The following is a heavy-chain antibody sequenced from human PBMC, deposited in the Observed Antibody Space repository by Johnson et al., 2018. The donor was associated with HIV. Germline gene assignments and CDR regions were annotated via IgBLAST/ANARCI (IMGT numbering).Heavy chain of an antibody. Sequence: QMQLVESGGGLVKPGGSLRLSCAASGFTFSDYYMSWIRQAPGKGLEWVSYISSSGSTIYYADSVKDRFNTSRDNAKNTLHLQMNSLRAEDTAVYYCARDASWDDAFDIWGQGTMVTVSS. D-gene: IGHD2-2*01. CDR2: ISSSGSTI. J-gene: IGHJ3*02. CDR1: GFTFSDYY. V-gene: IGHV3-11*04. CDR3: ARDASWDDAFDI.